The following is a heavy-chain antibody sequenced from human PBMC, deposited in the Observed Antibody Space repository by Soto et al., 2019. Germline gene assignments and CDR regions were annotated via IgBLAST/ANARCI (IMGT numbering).Heavy chain of an antibody. V-gene: IGHV3-23*01. Sequence: GGSLRLSCAASGFTFSSHAMSWVRQAPGKGLEWVSSISGSGANTYYVDPVKGRFTISRDNSKNTLYLQMNSLRAEDTAIYYCASQTSGDYQFGAFDIWGRGAMVTVSS. J-gene: IGHJ3*02. CDR3: ASQTSGDYQFGAFDI. D-gene: IGHD4-17*01. CDR2: ISGSGANT. CDR1: GFTFSSHA.